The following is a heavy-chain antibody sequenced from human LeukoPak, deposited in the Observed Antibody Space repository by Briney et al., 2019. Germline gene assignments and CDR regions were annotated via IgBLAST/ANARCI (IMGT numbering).Heavy chain of an antibody. CDR2: IYYSGST. V-gene: IGHV4-59*08. D-gene: IGHD4/OR15-4a*01. Sequence: SETLSLTCTVSGGSISSYYWSWIRQPPGKGLEWIGYIYYSGSTNYNPSLNSRVTISVDTSKNQFSLKLNSVTAADTAVYYCARAPNGAAPYYFDYWGQGTLVTVSS. J-gene: IGHJ4*02. CDR1: GGSISSYY. CDR3: ARAPNGAAPYYFDY.